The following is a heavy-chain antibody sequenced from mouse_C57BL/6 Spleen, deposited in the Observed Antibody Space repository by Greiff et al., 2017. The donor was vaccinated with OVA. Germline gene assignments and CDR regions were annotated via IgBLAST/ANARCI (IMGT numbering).Heavy chain of an antibody. D-gene: IGHD2-3*01. V-gene: IGHV1-26*01. CDR1: GYTFTDYY. CDR2: INPNNGGT. J-gene: IGHJ2*01. Sequence: EVKLQQSGPELVKPGASVKISCKASGYTFTDYYMNWVKQSHGKSLEWIGDINPNNGGTSYNQKFKGKATLTVDKSSSTAYMELRSLTSEDSAVYYCARWGLLAYYFDYWGQGTTLTVSS. CDR3: ARWGLLAYYFDY.